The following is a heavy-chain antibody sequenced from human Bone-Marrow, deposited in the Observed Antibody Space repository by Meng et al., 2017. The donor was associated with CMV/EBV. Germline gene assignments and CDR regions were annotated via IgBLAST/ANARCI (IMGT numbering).Heavy chain of an antibody. CDR2: IYYSGST. CDR3: ARGWTHGMDV. V-gene: IGHV4-59*12. J-gene: IGHJ6*02. D-gene: IGHD3/OR15-3a*01. Sequence: GSLRLSCAASGFTFRNYWMSWVRQAPGKGLEWIGDIYYSGSTNYNPSLKSRLTISVDTSKNDFSLKLSSMTAADTAVYYCARGWTHGMDVWGRGTTVTVSS. CDR1: GFTFRNYW.